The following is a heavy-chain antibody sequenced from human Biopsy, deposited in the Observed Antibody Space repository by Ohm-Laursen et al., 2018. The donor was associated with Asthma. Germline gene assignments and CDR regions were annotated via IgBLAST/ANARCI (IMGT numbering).Heavy chain of an antibody. D-gene: IGHD3-10*02. V-gene: IGHV3-53*01. Sequence: SLRLSCAALGFAVSRDHMFWVRQPPGKGLEWVSVIYSGGGTYYADSVQGRVTISRDNSKNTLSLQMNSLRAEDTAVYLCARFVQAEEGVFWGQGTRVTVSP. CDR1: GFAVSRDH. J-gene: IGHJ4*02. CDR3: ARFVQAEEGVF. CDR2: IYSGGGT.